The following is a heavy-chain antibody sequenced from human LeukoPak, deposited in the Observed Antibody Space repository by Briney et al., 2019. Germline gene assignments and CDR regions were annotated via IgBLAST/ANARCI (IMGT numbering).Heavy chain of an antibody. Sequence: GASVKVSCKASGYTFTGYYMHWVRQAPGQGLEWMGIINPSGGSTSYAQKFQGRVTMTRDTSTSTVYMELSSLRSEDTAVYYCARSSGRNPNRDYMDVWGKGTTVTISS. V-gene: IGHV1-46*01. D-gene: IGHD1-14*01. CDR3: ARSSGRNPNRDYMDV. CDR1: GYTFTGYY. J-gene: IGHJ6*03. CDR2: INPSGGST.